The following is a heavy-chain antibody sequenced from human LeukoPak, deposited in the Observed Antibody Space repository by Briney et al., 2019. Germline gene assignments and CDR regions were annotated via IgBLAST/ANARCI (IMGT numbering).Heavy chain of an antibody. CDR3: AGAPDYYDSSGYYYFDY. Sequence: SETLSLTCAVYGGSFSGYYWSWIRQPPGKGLEWIGEINHSGSTNYNPSLKSRVTISVDTSKNQFSLKLSSVTAADTAVYYCAGAPDYYDSSGYYYFDYWGQGTLVTASS. CDR2: INHSGST. V-gene: IGHV4-34*01. J-gene: IGHJ4*02. D-gene: IGHD3-22*01. CDR1: GGSFSGYY.